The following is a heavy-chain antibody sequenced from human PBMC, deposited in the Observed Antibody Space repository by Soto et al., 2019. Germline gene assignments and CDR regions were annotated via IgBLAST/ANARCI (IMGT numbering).Heavy chain of an antibody. CDR3: ARATQITAWWRYFYMDV. CDR2: INQDGSET. J-gene: IGHJ6*03. D-gene: IGHD3-16*01. V-gene: IGHV3-7*01. CDR1: GFTFSRYW. Sequence: EVQLVESGGGLVQPGGSLRLSCAGSGFTFSRYWMSWVRQAPGKGLEWVANINQDGSETEYVDSVKGRLTISRDNAKNSLYLQMDSLRAEDPAVYYCARATQITAWWRYFYMDVWGNGTTVTLSS.